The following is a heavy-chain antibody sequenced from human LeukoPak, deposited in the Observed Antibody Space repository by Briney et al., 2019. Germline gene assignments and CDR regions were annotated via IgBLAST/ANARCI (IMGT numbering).Heavy chain of an antibody. CDR3: AKSALAGGFDY. Sequence: GGSLRLSCAASGFIFSSYWMTWVRQAPGKGLEWVAVISYDGSNKYYADSVKGRFTISRDNSKNTLYLQMNSLRADDTAVYYCAKSALAGGFDYWGQGTLVTVSS. CDR1: GFIFSSYW. CDR2: ISYDGSNK. J-gene: IGHJ4*02. V-gene: IGHV3-30*18. D-gene: IGHD3-16*01.